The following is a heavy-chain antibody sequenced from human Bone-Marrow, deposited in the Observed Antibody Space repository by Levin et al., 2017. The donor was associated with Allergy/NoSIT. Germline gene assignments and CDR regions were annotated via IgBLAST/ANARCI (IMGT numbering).Heavy chain of an antibody. CDR3: VRGDSSRSGGLDP. V-gene: IGHV3-74*01. Sequence: RTGGSLRLSCAASGFNFRSDWMHWVRQVPGKGLVWVSRITSDGRTTSYAESVKGRFTISRDNAKDTLFLQMNSLRDDDTARYYCVRGDSSRSGGLDPWGQGILVIVSS. CDR1: GFNFRSDW. D-gene: IGHD6-13*01. J-gene: IGHJ5*02. CDR2: ITSDGRTT.